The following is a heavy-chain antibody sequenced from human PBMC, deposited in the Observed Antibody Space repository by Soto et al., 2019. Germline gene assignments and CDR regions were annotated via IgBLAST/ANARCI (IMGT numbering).Heavy chain of an antibody. Sequence: SETLCLTCAVAGGSISSGGYSWTWIRQPPGKGLEWVGHTYHTGTAYYSPSLKSRVTISVDTSKNQFSLKLSSVTAADTAVYYCARGSTGYSSSWYRYWGQGTLVTVSS. CDR3: ARGSTGYSSSWYRY. V-gene: IGHV4-30-2*01. J-gene: IGHJ4*02. D-gene: IGHD6-13*01. CDR1: GGSISSGGYS. CDR2: TYHTGTA.